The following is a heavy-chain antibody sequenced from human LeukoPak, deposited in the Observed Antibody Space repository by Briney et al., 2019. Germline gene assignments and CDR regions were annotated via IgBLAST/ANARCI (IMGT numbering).Heavy chain of an antibody. V-gene: IGHV4-30-2*01. CDR1: GGSISSGGYS. CDR2: INHSGST. Sequence: SQTLSLTCAVSGGSISSGGYSWSWIRQPPGKGLEWIGEINHSGSTNYNPSLKSRVTISVDTSKNQFSLKLSSVTAADTAVYYCARDATPYYYDSSGFDYWGQGTLVTVSS. D-gene: IGHD3-22*01. CDR3: ARDATPYYYDSSGFDY. J-gene: IGHJ4*02.